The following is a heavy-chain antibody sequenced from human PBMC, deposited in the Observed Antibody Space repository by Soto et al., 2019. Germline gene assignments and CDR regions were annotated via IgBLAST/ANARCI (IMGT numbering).Heavy chain of an antibody. V-gene: IGHV3-21*01. CDR1: GFTFSSYS. J-gene: IGHJ6*02. Sequence: GGSLRLSCAASGFTFSSYSMNWVRQAPGKGLEWVSSISSSGSYIYYADSVKGRFTISRDNAKNSLYLQMNSLRAEDPAVYYWARDVYGYCSSTSGYIGGWDYYYYGMDVWGQGTTVTVSS. CDR3: ARDVYGYCSSTSGYIGGWDYYYYGMDV. CDR2: ISSSGSYI. D-gene: IGHD2-2*02.